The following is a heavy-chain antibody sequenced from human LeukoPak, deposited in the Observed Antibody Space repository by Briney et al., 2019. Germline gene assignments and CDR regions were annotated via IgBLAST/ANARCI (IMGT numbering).Heavy chain of an antibody. CDR2: IRSSGTII. CDR1: GFTFSDYY. CDR3: ARAERAAAGTFGANWYFDL. Sequence: GGSLRLSCVASGFTFSDYYMNWIRQAPGKGLEWVSFIRSSGTIIYYADSVKGRFTISRDNAKNSLYLQMNSLRAEDTAVYYCARAERAAAGTFGANWYFDLWGRGTLVTVSS. J-gene: IGHJ2*01. D-gene: IGHD6-13*01. V-gene: IGHV3-11*01.